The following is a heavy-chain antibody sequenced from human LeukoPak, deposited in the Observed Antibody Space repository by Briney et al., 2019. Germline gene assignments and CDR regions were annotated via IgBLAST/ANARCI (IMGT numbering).Heavy chain of an antibody. D-gene: IGHD2-2*03. Sequence: GGPLRLSCAASGFTFSDYWMHWVRQAPGKGLVWVSRIKTDGSSTSYADSVKGRFTISRDNAKNTLYLQMNSLRSEDTAVYYCARDGYCSSTSCYEAENWFDPWGQGTLVTVSS. CDR3: ARDGYCSSTSCYEAENWFDP. CDR2: IKTDGSST. CDR1: GFTFSDYW. J-gene: IGHJ5*02. V-gene: IGHV3-74*01.